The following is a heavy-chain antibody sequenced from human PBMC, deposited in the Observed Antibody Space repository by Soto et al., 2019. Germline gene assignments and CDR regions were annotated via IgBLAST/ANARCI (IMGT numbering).Heavy chain of an antibody. J-gene: IGHJ6*03. V-gene: IGHV1-3*01. Sequence: ASVKVSCKASGYTFTSYAMHWVRQAPGQRLEWMGWINAGNGNTKYSQKFQGRVTITRDTSASTAYMELSSLRSEDTAVYYCARVLSYYYYMDVWGKGTTVTVSS. CDR3: ARVLSYYYYMDV. CDR1: GYTFTSYA. D-gene: IGHD3-9*01. CDR2: INAGNGNT.